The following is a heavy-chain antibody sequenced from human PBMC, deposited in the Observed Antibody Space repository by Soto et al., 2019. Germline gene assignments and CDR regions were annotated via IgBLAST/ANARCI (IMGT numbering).Heavy chain of an antibody. J-gene: IGHJ3*02. Sequence: EVQLLESGGGLVQPGGSLRLSFAASGFTFSSYAMSWVRQAPGKGLEWVSAISGSGGSTYYADSVKGRFTISRDNSKNTLYLQMNSLRAADTAVYYCAKIPHSSSWYLDAFDIWGQGKMVTVSS. CDR3: AKIPHSSSWYLDAFDI. V-gene: IGHV3-23*01. CDR2: ISGSGGST. CDR1: GFTFSSYA. D-gene: IGHD6-13*01.